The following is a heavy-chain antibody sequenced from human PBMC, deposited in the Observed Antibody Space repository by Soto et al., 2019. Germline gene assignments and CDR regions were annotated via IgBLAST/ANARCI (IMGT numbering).Heavy chain of an antibody. J-gene: IGHJ5*02. CDR3: ARGYSSSGEAWFVP. Sequence: PSETLSLTCTVSGGSISSYYWSWIRQPPGKGLEWIGYIYYSGSTNYNPSLKSGVAISLHSTNNPYFLMPSSVTAADTDVYYCARGYSSSGEAWFVPWGQGTLVTVSS. CDR2: IYYSGST. V-gene: IGHV4-59*01. CDR1: GGSISSYY. D-gene: IGHD6-13*01.